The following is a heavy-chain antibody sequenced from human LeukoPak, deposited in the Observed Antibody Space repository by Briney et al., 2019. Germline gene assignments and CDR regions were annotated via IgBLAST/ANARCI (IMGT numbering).Heavy chain of an antibody. D-gene: IGHD4-17*01. CDR3: ARDYGDYEYYFDY. J-gene: IGHJ4*02. Sequence: GGSLRLSCAASGFTFSSYPMNWVRQAPGKGLEWVSYITSSSNSMYYADSVKGRFTISRDNAKNSLYLQMNSLRVEDTAVYYCARDYGDYEYYFDYWGQGTPVTVSS. CDR2: ITSSSNSM. V-gene: IGHV3-48*04. CDR1: GFTFSSYP.